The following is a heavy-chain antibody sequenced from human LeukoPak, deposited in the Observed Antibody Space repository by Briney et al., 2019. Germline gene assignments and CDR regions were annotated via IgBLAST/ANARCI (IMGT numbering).Heavy chain of an antibody. CDR3: ARDYDSSGYYSFQH. CDR2: TSGSGTTI. D-gene: IGHD3-22*01. Sequence: GGSLRLSCAASGFTFSTYGTNWVRQAPGKGLEWVSYTSGSGTTIYYADSVKGRFTISRDNAKKSLYLQMNSLRAEDTAVYYCARDYDSSGYYSFQHWGQGTLVTVSS. J-gene: IGHJ1*01. CDR1: GFTFSTYG. V-gene: IGHV3-48*03.